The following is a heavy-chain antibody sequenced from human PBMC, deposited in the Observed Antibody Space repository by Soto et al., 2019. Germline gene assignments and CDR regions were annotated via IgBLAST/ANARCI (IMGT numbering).Heavy chain of an antibody. Sequence: QVQLVQSGAEVKKPGSSVKVSCKASGGTFSSYTISWVRQAPGQGLEWMGRIIPILGIANYAQKFQGRVTITADKSTSTAYMELSSLRSEDTAVYYGAREGRNGYNWPIGRKAFDYWGQGTLVTVSS. V-gene: IGHV1-69*08. CDR1: GGTFSSYT. D-gene: IGHD5-12*01. J-gene: IGHJ4*02. CDR2: IIPILGIA. CDR3: AREGRNGYNWPIGRKAFDY.